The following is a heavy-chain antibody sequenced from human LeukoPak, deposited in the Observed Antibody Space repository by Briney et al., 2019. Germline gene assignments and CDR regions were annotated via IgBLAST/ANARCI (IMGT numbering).Heavy chain of an antibody. J-gene: IGHJ4*02. D-gene: IGHD1-26*01. CDR3: ARQIVGDTHFDY. Sequence: SETLSLTCTVSGYSISTSYYWGWIRQPPGKGLGWIGSMHYSGSTYYNPSLKSRVTISVDTSRNKFSLRLSFVTAADTAVYYCARQIVGDTHFDYWGQGTLVTVSS. CDR2: MHYSGST. CDR1: GYSISTSYY. V-gene: IGHV4-38-2*02.